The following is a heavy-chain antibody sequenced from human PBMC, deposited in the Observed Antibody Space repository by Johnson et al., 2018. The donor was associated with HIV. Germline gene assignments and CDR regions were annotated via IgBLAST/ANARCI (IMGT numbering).Heavy chain of an antibody. Sequence: EQLVESGGGLVQPGGSLRLSCAASGFTFSSYWMHWVRQAPGKGLVWVSRINSDGSSTSYADSVKGRFTISRDNAKNTLYLQMNSLRAEDTDVYYCARDHACGDIWDRAFDIWGQGTMVTVSS. D-gene: IGHD3-10*01. V-gene: IGHV3-74*01. CDR2: INSDGSST. CDR3: ARDHACGDIWDRAFDI. J-gene: IGHJ3*02. CDR1: GFTFSSYW.